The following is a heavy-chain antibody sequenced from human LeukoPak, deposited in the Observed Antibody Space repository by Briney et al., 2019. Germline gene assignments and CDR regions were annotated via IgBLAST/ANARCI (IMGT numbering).Heavy chain of an antibody. D-gene: IGHD4-23*01. J-gene: IGHJ4*02. V-gene: IGHV1-2*02. CDR2: INPNSGGT. CDR3: ARDPNDYGGIHEGY. CDR1: GYTFIHYF. Sequence: GASVKVSCKASGYTFIHYFIHWVRQAPGQGLEWMGWINPNSGGTNYAQKFQGRVTMTRDTSISTAYMELSRLRSDDTAVYYCARDPNDYGGIHEGYWGQGTLVTVSS.